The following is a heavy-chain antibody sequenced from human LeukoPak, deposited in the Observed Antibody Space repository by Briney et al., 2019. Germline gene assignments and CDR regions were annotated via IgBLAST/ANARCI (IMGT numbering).Heavy chain of an antibody. CDR2: ISYDGSNK. CDR3: AKDVVVVVVPAAPDY. Sequence: PGGSLRLSCAASGFTFSSYGMHWVRQAPGKGLEWVVVISYDGSNKYYADSVKGRFTISRDNSKNTLYLQMNSLRAEDTAVYYCAKDVVVVVVPAAPDYWGQGTLVTVSS. CDR1: GFTFSSYG. V-gene: IGHV3-30*18. D-gene: IGHD2-2*01. J-gene: IGHJ4*02.